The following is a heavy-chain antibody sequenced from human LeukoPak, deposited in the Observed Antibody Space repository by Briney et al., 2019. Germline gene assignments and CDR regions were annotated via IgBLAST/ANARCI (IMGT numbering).Heavy chain of an antibody. Sequence: GGSLRLSCEVSGFTFSSYWMSWVRQAPGEGLEWVAIISYDGGEIYYVDSVKGRFTLSRDNAKSSVYLQMNSLRAEDAAVYYCARDKPRGSYDGSIFDSWGQGTLVTVSS. V-gene: IGHV3-7*01. CDR3: ARDKPRGSYDGSIFDS. CDR2: ISYDGGEI. J-gene: IGHJ4*02. D-gene: IGHD3-16*01. CDR1: GFTFSSYW.